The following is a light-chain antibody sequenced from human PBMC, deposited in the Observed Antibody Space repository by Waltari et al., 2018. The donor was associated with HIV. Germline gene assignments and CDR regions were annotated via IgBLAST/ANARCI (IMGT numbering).Light chain of an antibody. CDR3: NSYSTTYTPCV. J-gene: IGLJ1*01. CDR2: DVS. CDR1: SSDVGAYNY. V-gene: IGLV2-14*01. Sequence: QSALTQPASVSGSPGQSITISCTGSSSDVGAYNYVSWYQQHPGNAPKLVIYDVSNRPSGVSNRFSGSKSGNTASLTNSGLQTEDEADYYCNSYSTTYTPCVFGTGTRVTVL.